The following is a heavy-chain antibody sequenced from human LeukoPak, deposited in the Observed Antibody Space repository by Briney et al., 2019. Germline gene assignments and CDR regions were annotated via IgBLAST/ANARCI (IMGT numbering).Heavy chain of an antibody. J-gene: IGHJ4*02. CDR2: ISHDVKTT. CDR3: ATRANWGHFDY. V-gene: IGHV3-30*04. D-gene: IGHD7-27*01. Sequence: GKSLRLSCVASGFSFSDSVIHWVRQAPGKGLEWVAVISHDVKTTYYADSAKGRFTISRDNSRNTVFLQMNRLRPEDTAVYYCATRANWGHFDYWGQGTLVTVSS. CDR1: GFSFSDSV.